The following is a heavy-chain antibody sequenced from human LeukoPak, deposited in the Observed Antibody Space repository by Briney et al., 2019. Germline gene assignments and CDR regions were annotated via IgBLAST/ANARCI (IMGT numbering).Heavy chain of an antibody. D-gene: IGHD4-11*01. J-gene: IGHJ6*04. V-gene: IGHV3-21*01. CDR2: ISSSSSYI. CDR3: ARGGNYSNYVPGMDV. CDR1: GFTFSSYS. Sequence: PGGSLRLSCAASGFTFSSYSMNWVRQAPGKGLEWVSSISSSSSYIYYADSVKGRFTISRDNAKNSLYLQMNSLRAEDTAVYYCARGGNYSNYVPGMDVWGKGTTATVSS.